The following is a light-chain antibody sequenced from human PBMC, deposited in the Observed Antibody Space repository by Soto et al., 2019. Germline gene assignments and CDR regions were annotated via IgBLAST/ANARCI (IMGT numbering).Light chain of an antibody. CDR2: DAS. J-gene: IGKJ4*01. CDR3: QQRSFWPPFT. V-gene: IGKV3-11*01. Sequence: EIVLTQSPATLSLSPGERATLSCRTSQSVRNYLAWYQQKPGQAPRLLIYDASNRATGIPARFSGSGSGTDFTLTITCLEPEDFAVDYCQQRSFWPPFTFGGGTKVEIK. CDR1: QSVRNY.